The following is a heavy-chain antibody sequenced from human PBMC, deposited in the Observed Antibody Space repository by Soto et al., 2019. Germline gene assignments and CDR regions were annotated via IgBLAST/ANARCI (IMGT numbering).Heavy chain of an antibody. CDR3: ARYLLCSRTSCYIRDEYYYYYGMDV. CDR1: RFTFSNYA. CDR2: ISYDGSNK. J-gene: IGHJ6*02. D-gene: IGHD2-2*02. V-gene: IGHV3-30-3*01. Sequence: QVQLVESGGGVVQPGRSLRLSCAASRFTFSNYAMHWVRQAPGKGLEWVAVISYDGSNKYYADSVKGRFSISRDNSRNALYLQMNSLRAEDTAVYYCARYLLCSRTSCYIRDEYYYYYGMDVWGQGPTVTVSS.